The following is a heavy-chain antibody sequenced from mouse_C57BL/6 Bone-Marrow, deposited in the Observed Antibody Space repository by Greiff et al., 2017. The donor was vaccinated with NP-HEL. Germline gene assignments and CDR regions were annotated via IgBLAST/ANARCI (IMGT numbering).Heavy chain of an antibody. Sequence: VQLQESGPELVKPGASVKISCKASGYAFSSSWMNWVKQRPGKGLEWIGRIYPGDGDTNYNGKFKGKATLTADKSSSTAYMQLSSLTSEDAAVYFCARTELGLRLDFDYWGQGTTLTVSS. CDR2: IYPGDGDT. CDR1: GYAFSSSW. V-gene: IGHV1-82*01. J-gene: IGHJ2*01. CDR3: ARTELGLRLDFDY. D-gene: IGHD2-4*01.